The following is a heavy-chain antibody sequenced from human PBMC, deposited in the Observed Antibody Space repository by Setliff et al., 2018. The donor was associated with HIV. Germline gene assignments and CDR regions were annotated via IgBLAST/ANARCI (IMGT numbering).Heavy chain of an antibody. J-gene: IGHJ2*01. D-gene: IGHD1-26*01. V-gene: IGHV4-59*01. CDR3: ATRSHWYFDL. Sequence: SETLSLTCTVSGASIRTYYWGWIRQPPGKGLEWVGHAYHSGSTNYNPSLKSRATISIDTSKNQFSLKLNSVTAADAAVYYCATRSHWYFDLWGRGTLVTVSS. CDR1: GASIRTYY. CDR2: AYHSGST.